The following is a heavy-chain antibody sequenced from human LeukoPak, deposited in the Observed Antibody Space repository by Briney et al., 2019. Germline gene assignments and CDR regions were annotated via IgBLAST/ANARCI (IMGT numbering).Heavy chain of an antibody. CDR2: ISDSGANT. Sequence: GVSLRLSCAASGFTFSTYAMSWARQAPGKGLEWVSTISDSGANTYYADSVRGRFTISRDNSKNTLYLQKNSLRADDTAIYYCAKSMTLQWRGFFDLWGRGTHVTVSS. V-gene: IGHV3-23*01. CDR1: GFTFSTYA. D-gene: IGHD6-19*01. J-gene: IGHJ2*01. CDR3: AKSMTLQWRGFFDL.